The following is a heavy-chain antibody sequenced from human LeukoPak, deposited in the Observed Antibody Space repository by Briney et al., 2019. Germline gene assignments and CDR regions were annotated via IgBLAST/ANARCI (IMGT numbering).Heavy chain of an antibody. CDR3: AREVDYYDSSGYYYVWFDP. V-gene: IGHV4-30-2*01. Sequence: PSQTLSLTCAVSGGSISGGGYSWSWIRQPPGKGLEWIGYIYHSGSTYYNPSLKSRVTISVDRSKNQFSLKLSSVTAADTAVYYCAREVDYYDSSGYYYVWFDPWGQGTLVTVSS. CDR1: GGSISGGGYS. CDR2: IYHSGST. J-gene: IGHJ5*02. D-gene: IGHD3-22*01.